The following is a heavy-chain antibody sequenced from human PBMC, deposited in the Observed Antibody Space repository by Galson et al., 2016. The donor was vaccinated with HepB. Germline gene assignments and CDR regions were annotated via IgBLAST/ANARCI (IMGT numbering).Heavy chain of an antibody. Sequence: SVKVSCRASGYTFTAYYMYWVRQAPGQGLEWMGWINPNSGGTNYAQKFQGRVTMTRDTSISTAYMELSRLRSDDTAVYYCASLRDYYDSSVYATDYWGQGTLVTVSS. CDR1: GYTFTAYY. CDR2: INPNSGGT. CDR3: ASLRDYYDSSVYATDY. V-gene: IGHV1-2*02. D-gene: IGHD3-22*01. J-gene: IGHJ4*02.